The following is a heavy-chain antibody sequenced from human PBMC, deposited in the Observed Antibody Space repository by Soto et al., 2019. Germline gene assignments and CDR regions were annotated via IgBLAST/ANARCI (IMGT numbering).Heavy chain of an antibody. CDR1: GGSISSSSYY. J-gene: IGHJ3*02. Sequence: QLQLQESGPGLVKPSETLSLTCTVSGGSISSSSYYWSWIRQHPGKGLEWIGYIYYSGSTYYNPSLKSRVTISVDTSKNQFSLKLSSVTAADTAVYYCERVAKTLDAFDIWGQGTMVTVSS. CDR3: ERVAKTLDAFDI. V-gene: IGHV4-31*03. CDR2: IYYSGST.